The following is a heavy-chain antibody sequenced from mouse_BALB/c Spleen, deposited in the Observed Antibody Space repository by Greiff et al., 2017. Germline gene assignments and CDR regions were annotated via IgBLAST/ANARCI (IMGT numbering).Heavy chain of an antibody. CDR1: GFNIKDYY. J-gene: IGHJ4*01. D-gene: IGHD5-1-1*01. V-gene: IGHV14-4*02. Sequence: VQLQQSGAELVRSGASVKLSCTASGFNIKDYYMHWVKQRPEQGLEWIGWIDPENGDTEYAPKFQGKATMTADTSSNTAYLQLSSLTSEDTAVYYCNAVYVKYRTGAMDYWGQGTAVTVSS. CDR2: IDPENGDT. CDR3: NAVYVKYRTGAMDY.